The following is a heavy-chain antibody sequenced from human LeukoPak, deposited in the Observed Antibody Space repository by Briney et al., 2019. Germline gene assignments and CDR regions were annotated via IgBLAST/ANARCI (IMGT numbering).Heavy chain of an antibody. CDR2: ISSSGGTT. Sequence: PGGSLRLSCAASGFTLSTYAENWVRQAPGKGLEWVSAISSSGGTTYYADSVKGRFSISRDNSKNTLYLRMNSLRAEDTAVYYCAKDRNACPTNFDSWGEGTLVTVSA. J-gene: IGHJ4*02. V-gene: IGHV3-23*01. CDR1: GFTLSTYA. CDR3: AKDRNACPTNFDS. D-gene: IGHD5-24*01.